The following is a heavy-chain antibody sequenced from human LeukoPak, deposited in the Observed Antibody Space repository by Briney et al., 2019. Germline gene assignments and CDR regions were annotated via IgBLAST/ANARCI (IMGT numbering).Heavy chain of an antibody. J-gene: IGHJ4*02. CDR2: IYTSGST. CDR1: GGSISSGSYY. CDR3: ARQYLTASTPIAFDY. V-gene: IGHV4-61*02. D-gene: IGHD5-18*01. Sequence: PSETLSLTCTVSGGSISSGSYYWSWIRQPAGKGLEWIGRIYTSGSTNYNPSLKSRVAISVDTSKNQFSLKLSSVTAADTAVYYCARQYLTASTPIAFDYWGQGTLVTVSS.